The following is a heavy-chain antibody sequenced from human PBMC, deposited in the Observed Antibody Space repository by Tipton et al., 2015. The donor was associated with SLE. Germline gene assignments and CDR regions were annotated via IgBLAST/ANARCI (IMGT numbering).Heavy chain of an antibody. J-gene: IGHJ4*02. D-gene: IGHD4-11*01. Sequence: TLSLTCAVSGYSISSGYYWSWIRQPPGKGLEWIGEINHSGSTNYNPSLKSRVTISVDTSKNQFSLKLSSVTAADTAVYYCARRLTTVTTFAFDYWGQGTLVTVSS. CDR1: GYSISSGYY. CDR2: INHSGST. V-gene: IGHV4-34*01. CDR3: ARRLTTVTTFAFDY.